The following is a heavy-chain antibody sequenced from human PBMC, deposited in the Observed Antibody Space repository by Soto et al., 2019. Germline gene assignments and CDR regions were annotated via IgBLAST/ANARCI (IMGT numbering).Heavy chain of an antibody. CDR1: GGSFSGYY. J-gene: IGHJ6*03. V-gene: IGHV4-34*01. D-gene: IGHD2-8*01. Sequence: QVQLQQWGAGLLKPSETLSLTCAVYGGSFSGYYWSWIRQPPGKGLEWIGEINHSGSTNYNPSLKSRVTISVDTSKNQFSLKLSSVTAADTAVYYCAREVPVYAPPYYYYYMDVWGKGTTVTVSS. CDR3: AREVPVYAPPYYYYYMDV. CDR2: INHSGST.